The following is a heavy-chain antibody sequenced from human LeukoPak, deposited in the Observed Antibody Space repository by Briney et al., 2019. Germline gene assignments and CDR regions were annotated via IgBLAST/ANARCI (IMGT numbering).Heavy chain of an antibody. CDR2: ISSSSSYI. J-gene: IGHJ5*02. V-gene: IGHV3-21*01. CDR1: GFTFSSYS. Sequence: GGSLRLSCAASGFTFSSYSMNWVRQAPGKGLEWVSSISSSSSYIYYADSVKGRFTISRDNAKNSLYLQMNSLRAEDTAVYYCARGRGLRYFDWFDPWGQGTLVTVSS. CDR3: ARGRGLRYFDWFDP. D-gene: IGHD3-9*01.